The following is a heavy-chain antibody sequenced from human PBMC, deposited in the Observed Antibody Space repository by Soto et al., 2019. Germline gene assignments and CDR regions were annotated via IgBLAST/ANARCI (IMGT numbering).Heavy chain of an antibody. Sequence: EVQMLESGGGLVQPGGSLRLSCAASGFTFSSYAMSWVRQAPGKGLEWVSAISGSGGSTYYADSVKDRFTISRDNSKNTLYLQMNSLRAEDTAVYYCAKDEVGAVYYYYYGMDVWGQGTTVTVSS. CDR1: GFTFSSYA. J-gene: IGHJ6*02. V-gene: IGHV3-23*01. CDR3: AKDEVGAVYYYYYGMDV. D-gene: IGHD1-26*01. CDR2: ISGSGGST.